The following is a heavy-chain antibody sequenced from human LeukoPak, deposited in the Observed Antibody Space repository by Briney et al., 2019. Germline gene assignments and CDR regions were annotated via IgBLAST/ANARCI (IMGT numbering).Heavy chain of an antibody. V-gene: IGHV3-23*01. CDR3: ARDSAAGILGYFQH. J-gene: IGHJ1*01. CDR2: ISGSGGST. D-gene: IGHD6-13*01. Sequence: GGSLRLSCAASGFTFSSYAMSWVRQAPGKGLEWVSAISGSGGSTYYADSVKGRFTISRDNSKNTLYLQMNSLRAEDTAVYYCARDSAAGILGYFQHWGQGTLVTVSS. CDR1: GFTFSSYA.